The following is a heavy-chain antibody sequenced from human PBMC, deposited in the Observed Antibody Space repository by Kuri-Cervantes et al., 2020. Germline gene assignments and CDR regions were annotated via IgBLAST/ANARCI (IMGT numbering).Heavy chain of an antibody. CDR1: GGSISSGGYY. D-gene: IGHD3-10*01. CDR3: ARDEDGFGEYGMDV. J-gene: IGHJ6*02. CDR2: IYYSGST. V-gene: IGHV4-31*03. Sequence: SETLSLTCTVSGGSISSGGYYWSWIRQHPGKGLEWIGYIYYSGSTYYNPSLKSRVTISVDTSKNQFSLKLSSVTAADTAVYYCARDEDGFGEYGMDVWGQGTTVTVSS.